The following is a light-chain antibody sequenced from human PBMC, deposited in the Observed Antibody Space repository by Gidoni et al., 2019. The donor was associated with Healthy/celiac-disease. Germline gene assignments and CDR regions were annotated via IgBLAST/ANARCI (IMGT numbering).Light chain of an antibody. V-gene: IGKV4-1*01. CDR1: QRVLYSSNNTNY. CDR3: QQYYSTPFT. CDR2: WAS. J-gene: IGKJ3*01. Sequence: IVMTQSPDSLAVSLGERATINCKSSQRVLYSSNNTNYLAWYQQTPGQPPKLLIYWASTREYGVPDRGSGSGSGTDVTLTSSSLQAEDVAVYYCQQYYSTPFTFGPGTKVDIK.